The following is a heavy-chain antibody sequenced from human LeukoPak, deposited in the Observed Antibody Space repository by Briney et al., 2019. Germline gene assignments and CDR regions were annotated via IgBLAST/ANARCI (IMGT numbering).Heavy chain of an antibody. CDR1: GFTFSSYA. Sequence: PGGSLRLSCAASGFTFSSYAMHWVRQAPGKGLEWVAVISYDGSNKYYADSVKGRFTISRDNSKNTLHLQMNSLRPEDTAVYYCASARGSGNYYSPNDCWGQGTLVTVSS. D-gene: IGHD3-10*01. CDR2: ISYDGSNK. J-gene: IGHJ4*02. CDR3: ASARGSGNYYSPNDC. V-gene: IGHV3-30-3*01.